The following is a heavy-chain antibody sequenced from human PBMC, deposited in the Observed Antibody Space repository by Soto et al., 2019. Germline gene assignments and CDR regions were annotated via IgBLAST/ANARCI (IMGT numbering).Heavy chain of an antibody. CDR2: INAGNGNT. CDR1: GYTFTSYA. CDR3: ARSIVVVTALDY. J-gene: IGHJ4*02. D-gene: IGHD2-21*02. Sequence: ASVKVSCKASGYTFTSYAMHWVRQAPGQRLEWMGWINAGNGNTXXXXXXXXXXXXXXXXXXSTAYMELSSLRSEDTAVYYCARSIVVVTALDYWGQGTLVTV. V-gene: IGHV1-3*01.